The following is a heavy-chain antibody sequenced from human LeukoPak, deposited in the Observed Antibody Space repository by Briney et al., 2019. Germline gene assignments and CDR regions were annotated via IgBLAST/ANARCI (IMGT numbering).Heavy chain of an antibody. J-gene: IGHJ5*02. V-gene: IGHV1-18*01. CDR2: ISDYNGNT. Sequence: ASVKVTCKASGYTFTSYGISWVRQAPGQGLEWMGWISDYNGNTNYAQKLQGRVTMTTDTSTSTAYMELRSLRSDDTAVYYCARDLYRDSLPVSWFDPWGQGTLVTVSS. CDR3: ARDLYRDSLPVSWFDP. D-gene: IGHD4-11*01. CDR1: GYTFTSYG.